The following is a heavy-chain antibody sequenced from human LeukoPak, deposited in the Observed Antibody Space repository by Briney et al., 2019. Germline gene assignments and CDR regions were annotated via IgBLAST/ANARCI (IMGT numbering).Heavy chain of an antibody. D-gene: IGHD3-22*01. J-gene: IGHJ4*02. V-gene: IGHV3-33*08. CDR2: IWYDGSNK. CDR1: GFTVSSNY. Sequence: GGSLRLSCAASGFTVSSNYMSWVRQAPGKGLEWVAVIWYDGSNKYYADSVKGRFTISRDNSKNTLYLQMNSLRAEDTAVYYCAREYYYDSSGYYYYFDYWGQGTLVTVSS. CDR3: AREYYYDSSGYYYYFDY.